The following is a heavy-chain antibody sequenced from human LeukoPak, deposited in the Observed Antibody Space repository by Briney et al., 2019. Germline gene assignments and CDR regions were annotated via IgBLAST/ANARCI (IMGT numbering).Heavy chain of an antibody. CDR2: INPNSGGT. J-gene: IGHJ3*02. CDR1: GYTFTGYY. D-gene: IGHD6-19*01. Sequence: ASVKVSCKASGYTFTGYYMHWVRQAPGQGLEWMGWINPNSGGTNYAQKFQGRVTMTRDTSISTAYMELSRLRSDDTAVYYCARDISPQWLARGAFAFDTWGQGTMVTVSS. V-gene: IGHV1-2*02. CDR3: ARDISPQWLARGAFAFDT.